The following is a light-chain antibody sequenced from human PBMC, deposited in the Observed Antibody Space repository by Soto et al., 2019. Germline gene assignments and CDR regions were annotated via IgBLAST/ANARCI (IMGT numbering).Light chain of an antibody. CDR2: VVS. V-gene: IGKV3-20*01. J-gene: IGKJ1*01. CDR1: QTVNRNY. CDR3: QQYIDSPRT. Sequence: EIVLTQSPGTLALSLGDGATLSCRASQTVNRNYLAWYHQKPGQPPRLLIYVVSNRATGVPDRFSGDGSGTEFTLTIVSLEPDDFGIYYCQQYIDSPRTFGQGTRVEVK.